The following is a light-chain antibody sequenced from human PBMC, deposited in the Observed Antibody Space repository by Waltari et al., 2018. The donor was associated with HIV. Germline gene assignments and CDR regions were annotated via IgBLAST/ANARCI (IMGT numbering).Light chain of an antibody. CDR2: GKN. CDR1: SVRSYY. Sequence: STELTQDPAVSVALGQTVRITCQGYSVRSYYASWYQQKPGHAPALVIYGKNNRPSGIPDRFSGSTSGNTASLTITGAQAEDEADYYCNSRDNSSKHYVFGSGTKVTVL. CDR3: NSRDNSSKHYV. J-gene: IGLJ1*01. V-gene: IGLV3-19*01.